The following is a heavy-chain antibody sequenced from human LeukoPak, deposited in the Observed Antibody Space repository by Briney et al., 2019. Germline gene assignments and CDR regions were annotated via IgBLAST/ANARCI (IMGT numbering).Heavy chain of an antibody. Sequence: KRGESLRLSCAASGFTFSDYYMSWIRQAPGKGMEWVSYISSSGSTIYYADSVKGRFTIPRDNAKNSLYLQVNSLRAEDTALYYCAKDSDFDYWGQGTLLTVSS. CDR2: ISSSGSTI. CDR1: GFTFSDYY. J-gene: IGHJ4*02. V-gene: IGHV3-11*01. D-gene: IGHD1-26*01. CDR3: AKDSDFDY.